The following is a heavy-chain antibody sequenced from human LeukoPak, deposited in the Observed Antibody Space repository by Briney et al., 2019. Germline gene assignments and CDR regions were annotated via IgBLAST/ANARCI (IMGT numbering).Heavy chain of an antibody. CDR1: GYTFTSYY. V-gene: IGHV1-2*02. D-gene: IGHD1-26*01. Sequence: ASVKVSCKASGYTFTSYYMHWVRQAPGQGLEWMGWINPNSGGTNYAQKFQGRVTMTRDTSISTAYMELSRLRSDDTAVYYCARVLKGGSYQYYFDYWGQGTLVTVSS. CDR2: INPNSGGT. J-gene: IGHJ4*02. CDR3: ARVLKGGSYQYYFDY.